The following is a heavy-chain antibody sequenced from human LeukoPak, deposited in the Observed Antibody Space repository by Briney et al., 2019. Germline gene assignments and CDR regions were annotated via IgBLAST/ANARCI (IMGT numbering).Heavy chain of an antibody. V-gene: IGHV3-48*02. J-gene: IGHJ4*02. CDR2: ISSRSSAM. Sequence: PGGSLRLSCAASGFTLSSYTMNWVRQAPGKGLEWVSYISSRSSAMSYADSVKGRFTISRDNAKNSLYLQMNSLRDEDTAVYYCARENSGWYGYWGQGTLVTVSS. D-gene: IGHD6-19*01. CDR1: GFTLSSYT. CDR3: ARENSGWYGY.